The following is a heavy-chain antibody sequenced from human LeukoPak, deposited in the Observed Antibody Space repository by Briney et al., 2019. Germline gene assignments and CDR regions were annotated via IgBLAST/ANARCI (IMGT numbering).Heavy chain of an antibody. CDR3: ARHRYAGYSSGWVDY. D-gene: IGHD6-19*01. V-gene: IGHV4-59*08. CDR2: IYYSGST. J-gene: IGHJ4*02. CDR1: GGSISSYY. Sequence: TSETLSLTCTVSGGSISSYYWSWIRQPPGKGLEWIGYIYYSGSTNYNPSLKSRVTISVDTSKNQFSLKLSSVTAADTAVYYCARHRYAGYSSGWVDYWGQGTLVTVSS.